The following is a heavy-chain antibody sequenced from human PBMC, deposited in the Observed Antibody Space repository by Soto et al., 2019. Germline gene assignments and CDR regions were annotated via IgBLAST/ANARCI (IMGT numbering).Heavy chain of an antibody. Sequence: ASVKVSCKASGYTFTSYAMHWVRQAPGQRLEWIGWINAGNGNTKYSQKFQGRVTITRDTSASTAYMELSSLRSEDTAVYYCARGMTDIVVVVAAVYYFDYWGQGTLVTVSS. CDR1: GYTFTSYA. CDR2: INAGNGNT. D-gene: IGHD2-15*01. V-gene: IGHV1-3*01. J-gene: IGHJ4*02. CDR3: ARGMTDIVVVVAAVYYFDY.